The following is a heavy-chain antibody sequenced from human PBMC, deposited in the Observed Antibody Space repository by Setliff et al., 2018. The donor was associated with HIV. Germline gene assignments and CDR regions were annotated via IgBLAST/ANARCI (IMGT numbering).Heavy chain of an antibody. CDR2: IYYSGST. Sequence: SETLSLTCTVSGGSISSHYWSLIRQPPGKGLEWIGSIYYSGSTNYNPSLKSRVTISVDTSKNQFSLKLSSVTAADTAVYYCARGVGGYYNFWSGYYTADYWGQGTLVTVSS. CDR1: GGSISSHY. J-gene: IGHJ4*02. D-gene: IGHD3-3*01. CDR3: ARGVGGYYNFWSGYYTADY. V-gene: IGHV4-59*11.